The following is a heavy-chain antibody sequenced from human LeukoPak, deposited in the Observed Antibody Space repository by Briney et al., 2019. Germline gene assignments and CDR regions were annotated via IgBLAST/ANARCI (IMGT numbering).Heavy chain of an antibody. CDR2: ISSSGSGI. CDR1: RFTFSTYS. D-gene: IGHD2-15*01. V-gene: IGHV3-48*02. Sequence: PGGSLRLPCAASRFTFSTYSMNWVRQAPGKGLEWVSYISSSGSGIYYADSVKGRFTISRDNAKNSLYLQMNSLRDEDTAVYYCARDPSVYCSGGSCYLDYWGQGTLVTVSS. CDR3: ARDPSVYCSGGSCYLDY. J-gene: IGHJ4*02.